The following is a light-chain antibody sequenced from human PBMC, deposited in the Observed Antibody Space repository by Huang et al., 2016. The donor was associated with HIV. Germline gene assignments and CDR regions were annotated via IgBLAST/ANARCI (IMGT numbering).Light chain of an antibody. CDR2: ATS. J-gene: IGKJ1*01. V-gene: IGKV1-8*01. CDR1: QYNNTY. Sequence: AIRITQSPSSLSASTGDKGSITCRARQYNNTYLALYQQKPGKPPSLLIYATSTLQSGVPSRFSGSGSGTDFTLTITHLQSEDFATYYCQQYYSFPLTFGQGSQVEV. CDR3: QQYYSFPLT.